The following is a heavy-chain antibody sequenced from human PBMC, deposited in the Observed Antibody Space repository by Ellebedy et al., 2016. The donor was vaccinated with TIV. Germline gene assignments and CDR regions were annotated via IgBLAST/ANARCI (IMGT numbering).Heavy chain of an antibody. Sequence: VKGRFTISRDNAKESVYLQMTNLRAEDTAVYYCARDLEKGGRSTMGLWGQGTLVTVSS. D-gene: IGHD1-1*01. J-gene: IGHJ4*02. V-gene: IGHV3-11*06. CDR3: ARDLEKGGRSTMGL.